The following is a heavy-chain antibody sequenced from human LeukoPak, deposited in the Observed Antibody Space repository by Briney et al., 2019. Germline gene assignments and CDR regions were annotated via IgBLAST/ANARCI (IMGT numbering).Heavy chain of an antibody. Sequence: GGSLRLSCVASGFTFGDYPMHWVRQVPGKGLEWVSGINWNGGSIGYADSVKGRFTISRDNAKNSLYLQMNSLRAEDTAVYYCARDGGFFDYWGQGTLVTVSS. V-gene: IGHV3-9*01. CDR2: INWNGGSI. CDR3: ARDGGFFDY. CDR1: GFTFGDYP. D-gene: IGHD3-10*01. J-gene: IGHJ4*02.